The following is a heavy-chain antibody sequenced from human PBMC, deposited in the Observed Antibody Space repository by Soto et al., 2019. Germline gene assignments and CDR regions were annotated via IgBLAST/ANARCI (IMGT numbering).Heavy chain of an antibody. J-gene: IGHJ4*02. CDR1: GFTFSSYA. CDR3: ARDRPAHFDY. D-gene: IGHD6-25*01. CDR2: ISYDGSNK. V-gene: IGHV3-30-3*01. Sequence: QVQLVESGGGVVQPGRSPRLSCAASGFTFSSYAMHWVRQAPGKGLEWVAVISYDGSNKYYADSVKGRFTISRDNSKNTLYLQMNSLRAEDTAVYYCARDRPAHFDYWGQGTLVTVSS.